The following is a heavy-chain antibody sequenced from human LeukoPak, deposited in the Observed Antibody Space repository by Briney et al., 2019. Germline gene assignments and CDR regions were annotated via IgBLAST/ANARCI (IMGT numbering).Heavy chain of an antibody. D-gene: IGHD2-8*02. CDR1: GFSLTTSGVA. CDR3: ARGEVLTGVFDP. V-gene: IGHV2-5*02. Sequence: SGPTLVNPTQTLTLTCTFSGFSLTTSGVAVNWIRQPPGKALEWLALIYWDDDKRYSPSLKSRLTITKDTSKNQVVLTVTNMDPVDTATYYCARGEVLTGVFDPWGQGTLVTVSS. CDR2: IYWDDDK. J-gene: IGHJ5*02.